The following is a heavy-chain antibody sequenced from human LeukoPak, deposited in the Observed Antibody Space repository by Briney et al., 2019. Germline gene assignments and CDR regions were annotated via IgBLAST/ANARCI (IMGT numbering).Heavy chain of an antibody. CDR2: IWYDGSNK. V-gene: IGHV3-33*01. Sequence: DPGGSLRLSCAASGFTFSSYGMHWVRQAPGKGLEWVAVIWYDGSNKYYADSVKGRFTISRDNSKNTLYLQMNSLRAEDTAVYYCASPNRYSSSSLANDAFDIWGQGTMVTVSS. J-gene: IGHJ3*02. CDR3: ASPNRYSSSSLANDAFDI. D-gene: IGHD6-6*01. CDR1: GFTFSSYG.